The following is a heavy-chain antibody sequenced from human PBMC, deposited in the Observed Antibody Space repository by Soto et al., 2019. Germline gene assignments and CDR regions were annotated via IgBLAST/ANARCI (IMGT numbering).Heavy chain of an antibody. Sequence: GGSLRLSCAASGFTFSSYSMNWVRQAPGKGLERVSSISSSSSYIYYADSVKGRFTISRDNAKNSLYLQMNRLRAEDTAVYYCARGRFLEWSPHYYYMDVWGKGTTVTVSS. CDR1: GFTFSSYS. V-gene: IGHV3-21*01. D-gene: IGHD3-3*01. J-gene: IGHJ6*03. CDR2: ISSSSSYI. CDR3: ARGRFLEWSPHYYYMDV.